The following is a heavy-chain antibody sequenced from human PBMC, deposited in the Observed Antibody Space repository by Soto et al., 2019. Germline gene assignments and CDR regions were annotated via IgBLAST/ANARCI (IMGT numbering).Heavy chain of an antibody. Sequence: PSETLSLTCTVSGGSISSSSYYWGWIRQPPGKGLERIGSIYYSGSTYYNPSLKSRVTISVDTSKNQFSLKLSSVTAADTAVYYCARTVGANFDCWGQGTRVVFSS. CDR1: GGSISSSSYY. CDR3: ARTVGANFDC. J-gene: IGHJ4*02. CDR2: IYYSGST. D-gene: IGHD1-26*01. V-gene: IGHV4-39*01.